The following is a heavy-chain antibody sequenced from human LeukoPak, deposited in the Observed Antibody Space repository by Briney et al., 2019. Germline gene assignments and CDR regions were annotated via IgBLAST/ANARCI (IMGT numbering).Heavy chain of an antibody. D-gene: IGHD3-16*01. CDR3: ATLSYSFYFDY. Sequence: GGPRKISFQGSGTGLTTYWIGWVRRMPGKGRGWMGIIYIGDSDTRYSPSFQGQVTISADKSISTAYLQWSSLKASDTAMYYCATLSYSFYFDYWGQGTLVTVSS. CDR2: IYIGDSDT. V-gene: IGHV5-51*01. J-gene: IGHJ4*02. CDR1: GTGLTTYW.